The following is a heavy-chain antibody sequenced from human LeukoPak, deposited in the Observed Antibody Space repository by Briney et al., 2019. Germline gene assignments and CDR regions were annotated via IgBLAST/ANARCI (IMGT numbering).Heavy chain of an antibody. CDR1: GFTFSSYG. CDR2: ISYDGSNK. Sequence: GRSLRLSCAASGFTFSSYGMHWVRQAPGKGLEWVAVISYDGSNKYYADSVKGRFTISRDNSKNTLYLRMNSLRAEDTAVYYCAKDTGYGSGYYYYMDVWGKGTTVTVSS. V-gene: IGHV3-30*18. CDR3: AKDTGYGSGYYYYMDV. D-gene: IGHD3-10*01. J-gene: IGHJ6*03.